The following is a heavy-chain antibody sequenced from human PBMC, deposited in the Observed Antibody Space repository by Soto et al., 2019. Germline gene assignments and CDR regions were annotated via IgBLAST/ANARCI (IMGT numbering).Heavy chain of an antibody. CDR3: ASATVVAATFDF. D-gene: IGHD2-15*01. Sequence: PGGSLPLSCAASGFAFRSYNMNWVRQAPGKGLEWVASISSGSSSIYYADSVKGRFTISRDNAKNSLFLQMDSLRAEDSAVYYCASATVVAATFDFWGQGTLVTVSS. CDR2: ISSGSSSI. CDR1: GFAFRSYN. J-gene: IGHJ4*02. V-gene: IGHV3-21*01.